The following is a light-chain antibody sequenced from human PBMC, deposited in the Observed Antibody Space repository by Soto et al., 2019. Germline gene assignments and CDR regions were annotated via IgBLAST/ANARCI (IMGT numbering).Light chain of an antibody. J-gene: IGLJ3*02. CDR1: SSDVGGYNY. Sequence: QSVLTQPASVSGSPGQSITISCTGTSSDVGGYNYVSWYQQHPGKAPKLMIYDVSNRPSGVSNRFSGSKSGNTASLTISGLQAEDEAAYYCSSYTSINTLVFGGGTKLTVL. CDR2: DVS. V-gene: IGLV2-14*03. CDR3: SSYTSINTLV.